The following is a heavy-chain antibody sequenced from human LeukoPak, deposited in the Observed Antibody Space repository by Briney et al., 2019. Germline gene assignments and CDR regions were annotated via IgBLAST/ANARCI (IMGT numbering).Heavy chain of an antibody. D-gene: IGHD6-13*01. CDR3: ARASYSSSWNYYFDY. CDR1: GFTFSSYS. Sequence: GSLRLSCAASGFTFSSYSMNWVRQAPGKGLEWIGSIYHSGSTYYNPSLKSRVTISVDTSKNQFSLKLSSVTAADTAVYYCARASYSSSWNYYFDYWGQGTLVTVSS. CDR2: IYHSGST. J-gene: IGHJ4*02. V-gene: IGHV4-38-2*01.